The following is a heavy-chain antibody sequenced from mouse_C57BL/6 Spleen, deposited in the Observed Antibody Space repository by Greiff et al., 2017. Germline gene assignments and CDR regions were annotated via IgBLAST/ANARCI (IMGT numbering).Heavy chain of an antibody. CDR1: EYEFPSHD. V-gene: IGHV5-2*01. CDR2: INSDGGST. CDR3: ARQGSNQGYFDV. Sequence: EVQRVESGGGLVQPGESLKLSCESNEYEFPSHDMSWVRKTPEKRLELVAAINSDGGSTYYPDTMERRCLISRDNTKTTLYLQMRSLRSEDTALYYCARQGSNQGYFDVWGTGTTVTVSS. D-gene: IGHD2-5*01. J-gene: IGHJ1*03.